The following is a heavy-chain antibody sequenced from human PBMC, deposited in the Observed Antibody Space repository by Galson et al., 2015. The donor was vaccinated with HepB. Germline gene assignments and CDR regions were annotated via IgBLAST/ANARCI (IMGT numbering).Heavy chain of an antibody. D-gene: IGHD3-16*02. J-gene: IGHJ2*01. CDR3: ARDSRLRLGELSSPPSGGNWYFDL. Sequence: HPGKGLEWIGSIYYSGSTSYNPSLKSRVTISVDTSKNQFSLKLSSVTAADTAVYYCARDSRLRLGELSSPPSGGNWYFDLWGRGTLVTVSS. CDR2: IYYSGST. V-gene: IGHV4-31*02.